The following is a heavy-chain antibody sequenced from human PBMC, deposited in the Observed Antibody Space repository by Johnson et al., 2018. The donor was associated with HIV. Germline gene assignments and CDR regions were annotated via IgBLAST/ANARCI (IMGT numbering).Heavy chain of an antibody. CDR1: GFTFSSYA. V-gene: IGHV3-30*14. J-gene: IGHJ3*02. CDR3: AREGAWEVRPGAFDI. CDR2: ISYDGSNK. Sequence: QMLLVESGGGLVQPGGSLRLSCAASGFTFSSYAMHWVRQAPGKGLEWVAVISYDGSNKYYADSVKGRFTISRDNSKNTLYLQMNSLRVEDTAVYYCAREGAWEVRPGAFDIWGQGTMVTVSS. D-gene: IGHD1-26*01.